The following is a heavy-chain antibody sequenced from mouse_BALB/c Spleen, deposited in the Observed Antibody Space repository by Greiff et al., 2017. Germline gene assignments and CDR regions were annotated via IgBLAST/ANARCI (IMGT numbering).Heavy chain of an antibody. CDR3: ARNYYGSSPYWYFDV. J-gene: IGHJ1*01. CDR1: GYSITSDYA. Sequence: EVQLQQSGPGLVKPSQSLSLTCTVTGYSITSDYAWNWIRQFPGNKLEWMGYISYSGSTSYNPSLKSRISITRDTSKNQFFLQLNSVTTEDTATYYCARNYYGSSPYWYFDVWGAGTTVTVSS. V-gene: IGHV3-2*02. D-gene: IGHD1-1*01. CDR2: ISYSGST.